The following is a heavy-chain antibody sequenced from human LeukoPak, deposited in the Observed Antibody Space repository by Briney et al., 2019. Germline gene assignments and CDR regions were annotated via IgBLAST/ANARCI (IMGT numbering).Heavy chain of an antibody. J-gene: IGHJ4*02. V-gene: IGHV4-59*12. Sequence: SETLSLTCTVSGGSIRSYYWSWFRQPPGKGLEWIGYIYYSGNTKYNPSLKSRITMSLDTSKNHFSLKLSSVTAADTAVYYCARYGSGSNFDYWGQGTLVTVSS. D-gene: IGHD3-10*01. CDR1: GGSIRSYY. CDR2: IYYSGNT. CDR3: ARYGSGSNFDY.